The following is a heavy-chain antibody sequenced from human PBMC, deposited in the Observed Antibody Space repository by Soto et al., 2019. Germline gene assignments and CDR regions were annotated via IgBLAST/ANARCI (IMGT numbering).Heavy chain of an antibody. CDR3: ATAPGYSGYDLQAFDI. CDR1: GYALTELS. Sequence: GASVKVSCKVSGYALTELSMHWGRQAPGKGLEWMGGFDPEDGETIYAQKFQGRVTMTEDTSTDTAYMELSSLRSEDTAVYYCATAPGYSGYDLQAFDIWGQGTMVTVSS. CDR2: FDPEDGET. D-gene: IGHD5-12*01. V-gene: IGHV1-24*01. J-gene: IGHJ3*02.